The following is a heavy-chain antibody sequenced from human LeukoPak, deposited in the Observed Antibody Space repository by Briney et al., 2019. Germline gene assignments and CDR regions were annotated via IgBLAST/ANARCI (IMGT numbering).Heavy chain of an antibody. CDR1: GFTFDDYA. Sequence: GRSLRLSCAASGFTFDDYAMHWVRQAPGKGLEWVSGISWNSGNIDYADSVKGRFTISRDNSKNTLYLQMNSLRAEDTAVYYCAKAPNPYCGGDCYLIDYWGQGTLVTVSS. J-gene: IGHJ4*02. D-gene: IGHD2-21*02. V-gene: IGHV3-9*01. CDR3: AKAPNPYCGGDCYLIDY. CDR2: ISWNSGNI.